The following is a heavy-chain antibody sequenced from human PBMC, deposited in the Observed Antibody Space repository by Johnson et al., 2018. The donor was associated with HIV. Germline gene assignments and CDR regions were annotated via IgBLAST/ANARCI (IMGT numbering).Heavy chain of an antibody. D-gene: IGHD1-7*01. J-gene: IGHJ3*02. V-gene: IGHV3-53*01. CDR2: IYSSGST. Sequence: VQLVESGGGVVQPGGSLRLSCAASGFTVSTNYMSWVRQAPGKGLDWVSVIYSSGSTYYTDSVKGRFTTSRDNSKNTVYLQMNSLRAEDTAVYYCARDTVRGELELPDASDIWGQGTLVTVSS. CDR1: GFTVSTNY. CDR3: ARDTVRGELELPDASDI.